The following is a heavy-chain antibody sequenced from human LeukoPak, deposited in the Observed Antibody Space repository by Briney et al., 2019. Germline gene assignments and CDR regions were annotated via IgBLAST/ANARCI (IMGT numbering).Heavy chain of an antibody. CDR3: AKDGGRLERRGSAFDI. CDR1: GFTFSSYA. CDR2: ISVSGGST. Sequence: GGSLRLSCAASGFTFSSYAMSWVRQAPGKGLEWVSAISVSGGSTYYADSVKGRFTISRDNSKNTLYLQMNSLRAEDTAVYYCAKDGGRLERRGSAFDIWGQGTMVTVSS. J-gene: IGHJ3*02. V-gene: IGHV3-23*01. D-gene: IGHD1-1*01.